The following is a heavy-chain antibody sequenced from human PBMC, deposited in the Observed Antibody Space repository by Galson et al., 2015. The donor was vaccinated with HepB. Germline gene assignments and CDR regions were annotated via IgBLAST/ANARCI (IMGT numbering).Heavy chain of an antibody. Sequence: SLRLSCAASGFTFDDYAMHWVRQAPGKGLEWVSGISWNSGSIGYADSVKGRFTISRDNAKNSLYLQMNSLRAEDTALYYCAKDKRTGYSYGYNYFDYWGQGTLVTVSS. CDR1: GFTFDDYA. J-gene: IGHJ4*02. D-gene: IGHD5-18*01. V-gene: IGHV3-9*01. CDR3: AKDKRTGYSYGYNYFDY. CDR2: ISWNSGSI.